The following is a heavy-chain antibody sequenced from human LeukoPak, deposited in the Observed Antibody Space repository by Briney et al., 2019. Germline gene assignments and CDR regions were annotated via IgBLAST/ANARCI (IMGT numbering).Heavy chain of an antibody. V-gene: IGHV3-48*04. CDR1: GFTFSSYS. CDR2: ISSSSSTI. D-gene: IGHD3-3*01. J-gene: IGHJ3*02. CDR3: ARDGFEVVYAFDI. Sequence: GGSLRLSCAASGFTFSSYSMNWVRQAPGKGLEWVSYISSSSSTIYYADSVKGRFTISRDNAKNSLYLQMNSLRAEDTAVYYCARDGFEVVYAFDIWGQGTMVTVSS.